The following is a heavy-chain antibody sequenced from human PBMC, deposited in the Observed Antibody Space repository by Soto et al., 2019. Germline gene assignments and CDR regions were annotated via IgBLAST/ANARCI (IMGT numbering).Heavy chain of an antibody. V-gene: IGHV4-4*07. CDR1: GDSISSYY. J-gene: IGHJ4*02. CDR3: ARVSRTAMVYYFDY. CDR2: IYSSGTT. Sequence: PSETLSLPCTVSGDSISSYYWSCIRQLAGQGLEWIGSIYSSGTTNYNPSLKRRVTMSVDTSKNRFSLKLTSVTAADTAVYYCARVSRTAMVYYFDYWGQGTLVTVSS. D-gene: IGHD5-18*01.